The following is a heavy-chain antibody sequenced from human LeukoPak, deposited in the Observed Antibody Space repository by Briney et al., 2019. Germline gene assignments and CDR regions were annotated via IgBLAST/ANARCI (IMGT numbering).Heavy chain of an antibody. CDR1: GFTFGDYA. CDR3: TRSSGFDSYYYYMDV. J-gene: IGHJ6*03. D-gene: IGHD6-6*01. V-gene: IGHV3-49*04. Sequence: GGSLRLSCTASGFTFGDYAMSWVRQAPGKGLEWVGFIRSKAYGGTTEYAASVKGRFTISRDDSKSIAYLQMNSLKTEDTAVYYCTRSSGFDSYYYYMDVWGKGTTVTVSS. CDR2: IRSKAYGGTT.